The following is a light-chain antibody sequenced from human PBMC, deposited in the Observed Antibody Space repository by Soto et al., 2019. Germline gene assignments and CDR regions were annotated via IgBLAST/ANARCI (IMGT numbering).Light chain of an antibody. J-gene: IGLJ2*01. V-gene: IGLV1-40*01. Sequence: QAVVTQPPSVSGAPGQRITIXCTGSYSSIGAGYDVHWYQQLPGAAPKLLIYGNTNRPSGVPDRFSGSKSATSASLAITGLQAEDEADYYCQSYDSGLVVFGGGTKLTVL. CDR1: YSSIGAGYD. CDR2: GNT. CDR3: QSYDSGLVV.